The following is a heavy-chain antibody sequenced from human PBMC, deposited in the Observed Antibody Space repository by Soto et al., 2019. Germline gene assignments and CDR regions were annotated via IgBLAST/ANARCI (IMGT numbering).Heavy chain of an antibody. CDR3: ARGGHVVVVTAALDY. CDR1: GDTFTDYY. V-gene: IGHV1-46*01. D-gene: IGHD2-21*02. Sequence: QVQLMQSGAEVKKPGASVKVSCKASGDTFTDYYIHWVRQAPGQGLEWMGTVNPSGGHTTYAQHFLGRVTRTRDTSTSTLYMELTRLTSDDTAIYYCARGGHVVVVTAALDYWGQGTLVTVSS. J-gene: IGHJ4*02. CDR2: VNPSGGHT.